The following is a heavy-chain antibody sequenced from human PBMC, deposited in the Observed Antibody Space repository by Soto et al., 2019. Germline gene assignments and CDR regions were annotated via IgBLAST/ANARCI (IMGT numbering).Heavy chain of an antibody. J-gene: IGHJ5*02. CDR1: GDSVTNGVHY. V-gene: IGHV4-31*01. D-gene: IGHD2-21*02. CDR3: AIEVTPLPSTVGWFDP. CDR2: ISHSGKP. Sequence: QVQLQESGPGLVKPSETLSLTCTVSGDSVTNGVHYWTWIRQSPGKGLEWIGYISHSGKPWYNFALKGQYSISIDVSKNQFALAVHSVTASDSAVYFCAIEVTPLPSTVGWFDPWGPGSLVTVSS.